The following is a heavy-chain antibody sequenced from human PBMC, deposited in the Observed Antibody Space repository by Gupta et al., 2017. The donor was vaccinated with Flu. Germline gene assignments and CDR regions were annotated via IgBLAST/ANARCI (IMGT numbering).Heavy chain of an antibody. CDR1: GGSISSYY. CDR3: ARGWVLFDP. D-gene: IGHD1-1*01. CDR2: IYYSGST. Sequence: QVQLQASGPGLVKPSETLSLTCTVSGGSISSYYWSWIRQPPGKGLEWIGYIYYSGSTNYNPSLKSRVTISVDTSKNQFSLKLSSVTAADTAVYYCARGWVLFDPWGQGTLVTVSS. V-gene: IGHV4-59*01. J-gene: IGHJ5*02.